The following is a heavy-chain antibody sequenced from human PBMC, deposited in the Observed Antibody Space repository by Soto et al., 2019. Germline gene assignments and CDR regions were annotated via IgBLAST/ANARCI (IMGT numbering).Heavy chain of an antibody. Sequence: GESLKISCKGSGYSFTSYWIGWVRQMPGKGLEWMGIIYPGDSDSRYSPSFQGQVTISADKSISTAYLQWSSLKASDTAMYYCARAEWLRTTPGAFDIWGQGTMVTVSS. D-gene: IGHD5-12*01. CDR2: IYPGDSDS. CDR3: ARAEWLRTTPGAFDI. J-gene: IGHJ3*02. V-gene: IGHV5-51*06. CDR1: GYSFTSYW.